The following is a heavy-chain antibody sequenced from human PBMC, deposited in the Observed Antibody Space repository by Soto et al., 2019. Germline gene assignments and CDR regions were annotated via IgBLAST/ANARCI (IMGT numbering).Heavy chain of an antibody. CDR1: GGSFSGYY. CDR3: ARGLGSSSWLHYYYGMDV. Sequence: SETLSLTCAVYGGSFSGYYWSWIRQPTGKGLEWIGEINHSGSTNYNPSLKSRVTISVDTSKNQFSLKLSSVTAADTAVYYCARGLGSSSWLHYYYGMDVWGQGTTVTVSS. CDR2: INHSGST. J-gene: IGHJ6*02. D-gene: IGHD6-13*01. V-gene: IGHV4-34*01.